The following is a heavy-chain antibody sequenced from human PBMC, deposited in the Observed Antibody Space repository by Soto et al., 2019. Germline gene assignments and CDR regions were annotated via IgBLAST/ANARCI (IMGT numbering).Heavy chain of an antibody. CDR2: ITSTTGTT. Sequence: EVQLVESGGGMVQPGGSLRLSCAASGFTFRTSNMNWVRQAPGKGLEWISFITSTTGTTYSADSVKGRLTISRDNAKNSLYLQMNSLRAEDTAVYYCARGANYDSFDLWGQGTLVTVSS. V-gene: IGHV3-48*01. CDR3: ARGANYDSFDL. J-gene: IGHJ4*02. CDR1: GFTFRTSN. D-gene: IGHD1-7*01.